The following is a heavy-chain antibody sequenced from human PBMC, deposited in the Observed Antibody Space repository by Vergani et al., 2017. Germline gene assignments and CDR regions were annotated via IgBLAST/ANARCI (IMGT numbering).Heavy chain of an antibody. CDR3: ARDYCSSTSCFLDY. D-gene: IGHD2-2*01. CDR2: IYTSGST. V-gene: IGHV4-4*07. CDR1: GGSISSYY. J-gene: IGHJ4*02. Sequence: QVQLQESGPGLVKPSETLSLTCTVSGGSISSYYWSWIRQPAGTGLEWIGRIYTSGSTNYNPSLKSRVTMSVDTSKNQFSLKLSPVTAADTAVYYCARDYCSSTSCFLDYWGQGTLVTVSS.